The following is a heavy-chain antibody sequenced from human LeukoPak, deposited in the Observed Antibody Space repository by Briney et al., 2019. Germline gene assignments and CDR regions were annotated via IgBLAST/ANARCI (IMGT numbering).Heavy chain of an antibody. V-gene: IGHV3-23*01. CDR1: GFAFRSHG. D-gene: IGHD3-10*01. J-gene: IGHJ4*02. CDR2: IRGDGVTT. Sequence: GGTLRLSCAASGFAFRSHGMNWVRQAPGKGLEWVSGIRGDGVTTYYADSVKGRFTISRDNSKNTLFLQMNSLRAEDTAVYYCARDTLLWFGESPRAFDYWGQGTLVTVSS. CDR3: ARDTLLWFGESPRAFDY.